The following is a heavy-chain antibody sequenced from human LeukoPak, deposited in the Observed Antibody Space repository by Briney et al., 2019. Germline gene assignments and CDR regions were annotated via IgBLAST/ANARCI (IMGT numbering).Heavy chain of an antibody. Sequence: GGSLRLSSAASGFTFSSYAMSWVRQAPGKGLEWVSAISGSGGSTYYADSVKGRFTISRDNSKNTLYLQMNSLRAEDTAVYYCAKGDRYSSSAGTFDYWGQGTLVTVSS. D-gene: IGHD6-6*01. J-gene: IGHJ4*02. CDR3: AKGDRYSSSAGTFDY. CDR2: ISGSGGST. V-gene: IGHV3-23*01. CDR1: GFTFSSYA.